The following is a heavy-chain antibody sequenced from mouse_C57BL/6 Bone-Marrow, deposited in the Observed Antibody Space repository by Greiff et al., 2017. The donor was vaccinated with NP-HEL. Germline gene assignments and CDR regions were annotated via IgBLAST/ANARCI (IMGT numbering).Heavy chain of an antibody. CDR1: GYSITSGYY. D-gene: IGHD1-1*01. V-gene: IGHV3-6*01. Sequence: EVKLMESGPGLVKPSQSLSLTCSVTGYSITSGYYWNWIRQFPGNKLEWMGYISYDGSNNYNPSLKNRISITRDTSKNQFFLKLNSVTTEDTATYYCARENVRWGFAYWGQGTLVTVSA. J-gene: IGHJ3*01. CDR3: ARENVRWGFAY. CDR2: ISYDGSN.